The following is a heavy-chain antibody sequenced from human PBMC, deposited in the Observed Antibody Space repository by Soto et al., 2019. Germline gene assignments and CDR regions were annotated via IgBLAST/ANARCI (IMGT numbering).Heavy chain of an antibody. V-gene: IGHV1-3*01. D-gene: IGHD4-17*01. CDR3: ATEIDGTTVTSLDY. CDR1: GYTFTGYY. J-gene: IGHJ4*02. Sequence: GASVKVSCKASGYTFTGYYIHWVRQAPGQRLEWMGWINADNGNTKYSQKFQGRVTITRDTSASTVHMELSSLRSEDTTVYYCATEIDGTTVTSLDYWGQGTLVTV. CDR2: INADNGNT.